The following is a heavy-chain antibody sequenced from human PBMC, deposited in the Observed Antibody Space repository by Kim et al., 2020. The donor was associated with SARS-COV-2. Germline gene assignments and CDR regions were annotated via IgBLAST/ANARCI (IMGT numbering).Heavy chain of an antibody. CDR1: GGSISSYY. D-gene: IGHD3-9*01. J-gene: IGHJ4*02. Sequence: SETLSLTCTVSGGSISSYYWSWIRQPPGKGLEWIGYIYYSGSTNYNPSLKSRVTISVDTSKNQFSLKLSSVTAADTAVYYCALIRYFDWDTNDYWGQGTLVTVSS. V-gene: IGHV4-59*01. CDR3: ALIRYFDWDTNDY. CDR2: IYYSGST.